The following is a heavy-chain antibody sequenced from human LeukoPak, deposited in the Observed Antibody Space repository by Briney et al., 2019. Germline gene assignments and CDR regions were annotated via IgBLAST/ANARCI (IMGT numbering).Heavy chain of an antibody. CDR1: GFTFSRYE. J-gene: IGHJ5*02. D-gene: IGHD2-2*01. CDR3: AKDNYCSSTSCYGRLWFDP. CDR2: ISGSGTTI. V-gene: IGHV3-48*03. Sequence: AGGSLRLSCAASGFTFSRYEMNWVRQAPGKGLEWVSYISGSGTTIYYADSVKGRFTISRDNSKNTLYLQMNSLRAEDTAVYYCAKDNYCSSTSCYGRLWFDPWGQGTLVTVSS.